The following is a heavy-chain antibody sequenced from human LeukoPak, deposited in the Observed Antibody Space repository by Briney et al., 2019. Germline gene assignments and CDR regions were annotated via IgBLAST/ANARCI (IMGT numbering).Heavy chain of an antibody. V-gene: IGHV3-21*01. CDR1: GLNFDDSA. CDR2: ISSSSSYI. J-gene: IGHJ4*02. Sequence: GGSLRLSCVASGLNFDDSAMHWVRQAPGKGLEWVSSISSSSSYIYYADSVKGRFTISRDNAKNSLYLQMNSLRAEDTAVYYCARDPPFIIGTTFFDYWGQGTLVTVSS. D-gene: IGHD1-20*01. CDR3: ARDPPFIIGTTFFDY.